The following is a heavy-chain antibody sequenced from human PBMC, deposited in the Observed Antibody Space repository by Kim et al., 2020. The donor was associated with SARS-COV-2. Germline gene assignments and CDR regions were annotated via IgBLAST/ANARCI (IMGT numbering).Heavy chain of an antibody. V-gene: IGHV4-34*01. CDR3: SSLQSSRGIDY. CDR1: GGSFSAFSGYY. J-gene: IGHJ4*02. D-gene: IGHD3-16*01. CDR2: ISHSGRT. Sequence: SETLSLTCAVYGGSFSAFSGYYWTWVRQPPEKGLEWIGEISHSGRTNYNPSLKSRVTLSLDTSKNQFSLNLSSVSAVDTAVYYCSSLQSSRGIDYWGQGTLVTVSS.